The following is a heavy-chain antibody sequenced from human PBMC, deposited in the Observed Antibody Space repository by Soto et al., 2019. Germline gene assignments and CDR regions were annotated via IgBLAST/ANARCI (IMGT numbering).Heavy chain of an antibody. V-gene: IGHV1-18*01. CDR1: GYTFTSYH. CDR3: ARDTPPTDY. J-gene: IGHJ4*02. Sequence: VQLVQSGAEMKKPGASVKVSCKTSGYTFTSYHISWVRQAPGQGLEWMGWISAYNTNTNYAQKFQGRVTMTTDTLTSTAYMELRSLRSDDTAVYDWARDTPPTDYWGQGTLVTVSS. CDR2: ISAYNTNT.